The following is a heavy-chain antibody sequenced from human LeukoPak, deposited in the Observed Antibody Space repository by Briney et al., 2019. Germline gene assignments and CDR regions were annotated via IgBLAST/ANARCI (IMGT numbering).Heavy chain of an antibody. CDR2: IWYDGSNK. J-gene: IGHJ4*02. CDR1: GFTFSSYG. Sequence: GGSLRLSCAASGFTFSSYGMHWVRQAPGKGLEWVAVIWYDGSNKYYADSVKGRFTISRDNSKNTLYLQMNSLRAEDTAVYYCARARGQWPPADYRGQGTLVTVSS. D-gene: IGHD6-19*01. V-gene: IGHV3-33*01. CDR3: ARARGQWPPADY.